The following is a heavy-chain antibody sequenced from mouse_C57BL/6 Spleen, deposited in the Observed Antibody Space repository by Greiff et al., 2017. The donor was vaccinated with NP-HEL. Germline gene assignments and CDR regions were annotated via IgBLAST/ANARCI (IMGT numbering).Heavy chain of an antibody. V-gene: IGHV1-81*01. CDR3: ASPLSTMVTTYYFDY. Sequence: QVQLQQSGAELARPGASVKLSCKSSGYTFTSYGISWVKQRTGQGLEWIGEIYPRSGNTYYNEKFKGKATLTADKSSSTAYMELRSLTSEDSAVYFCASPLSTMVTTYYFDYWGQGTTLTVSS. J-gene: IGHJ2*01. CDR1: GYTFTSYG. CDR2: IYPRSGNT. D-gene: IGHD2-1*01.